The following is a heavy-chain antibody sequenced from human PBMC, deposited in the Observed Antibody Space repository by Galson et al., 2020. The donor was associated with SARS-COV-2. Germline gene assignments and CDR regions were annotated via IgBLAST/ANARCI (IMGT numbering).Heavy chain of an antibody. CDR1: GFTFSSYA. Sequence: GGSLRLSCAASGFTFSSYAMSWVRQAPGKGLEWVSAISGSGGSTYYADSVKGRFTISRDNSKNTLYLQMNSLRAEDTAVYYCAKSEPDYDYIWGSPLKYFDYWGQGTLVTVSS. CDR2: ISGSGGST. D-gene: IGHD3-16*01. CDR3: AKSEPDYDYIWGSPLKYFDY. J-gene: IGHJ4*02. V-gene: IGHV3-23*01.